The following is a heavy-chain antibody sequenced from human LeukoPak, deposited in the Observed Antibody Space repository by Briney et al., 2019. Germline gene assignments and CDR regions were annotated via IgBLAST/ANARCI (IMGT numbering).Heavy chain of an antibody. D-gene: IGHD6-19*01. J-gene: IGHJ4*02. Sequence: ASVKVSCKASGYTFTNYGVSWVRQAPGQGLEWMGWINPNSGGTNYAQKFQGRVTMTRDTSISTAYMELSRLRSDDTAVYYCARRYSGWYGGNFDYWGQGTLVTVSS. CDR2: INPNSGGT. CDR3: ARRYSGWYGGNFDY. CDR1: GYTFTNYG. V-gene: IGHV1-2*02.